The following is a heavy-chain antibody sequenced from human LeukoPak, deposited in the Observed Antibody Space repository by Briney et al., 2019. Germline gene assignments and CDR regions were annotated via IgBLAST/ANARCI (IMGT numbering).Heavy chain of an antibody. V-gene: IGHV3-21*01. CDR2: ISSSSSYI. J-gene: IGHJ4*02. D-gene: IGHD2-8*01. Sequence: NPGGSLRLSCAASGFTFSSYSMNWVRQAPGKGLDWVSSISSSSSYIYYADSVKGRFTISRDNAKNSLYLQMNSLRAEDTAVYYCAASGTNGPKGYWGQGTLVTVSS. CDR3: AASGTNGPKGY. CDR1: GFTFSSYS.